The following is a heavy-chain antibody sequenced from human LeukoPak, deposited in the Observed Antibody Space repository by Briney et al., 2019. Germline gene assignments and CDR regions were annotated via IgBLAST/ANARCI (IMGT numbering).Heavy chain of an antibody. CDR1: GFTFSSYA. J-gene: IGHJ3*02. V-gene: IGHV3-64*01. CDR2: ISSNGGST. Sequence: GGSLRLSCAASGFTFSSYAMHWVRQAPGKGLEYVSAISSNGGSTYYANSVKGRFTISRDNSKNTLYLQMGSLRAEDMAVYYCVRVRGTQRAFDIWGQGTMVTVSS. CDR3: VRVRGTQRAFDI.